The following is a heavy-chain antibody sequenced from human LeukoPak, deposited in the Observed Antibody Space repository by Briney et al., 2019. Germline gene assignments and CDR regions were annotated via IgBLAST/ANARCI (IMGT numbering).Heavy chain of an antibody. CDR1: GYSISSGYY. V-gene: IGHV4-38-2*01. Sequence: SETLSLTCAMSGYSISSGYYWGWVRQPPGKGLEWIGIIYHSGSTFFNPSLKSRVTISVDTSKNHLSLKLNSVTAADTAVYYCARLGARNAFDIWGQGTVVTISS. CDR2: IYHSGST. CDR3: ARLGARNAFDI. J-gene: IGHJ3*02.